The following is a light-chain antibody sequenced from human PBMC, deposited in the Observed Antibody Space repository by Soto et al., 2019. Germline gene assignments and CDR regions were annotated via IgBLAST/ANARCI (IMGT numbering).Light chain of an antibody. CDR1: ESIRTY. V-gene: IGKV1-39*01. J-gene: IGKJ3*01. CDR2: GAS. Sequence: DIQMTQSPSSLSASVGDRVTITCRASESIRTYLNWYQQKQGKAPRLLIYGASSLQSGVPSRFSGSGSGTDFPLTITSLQPEDFATYYCQQSFSTPRFTFGPGTRVDI. CDR3: QQSFSTPRFT.